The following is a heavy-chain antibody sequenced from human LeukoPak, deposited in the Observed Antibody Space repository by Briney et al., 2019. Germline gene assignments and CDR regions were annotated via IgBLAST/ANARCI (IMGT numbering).Heavy chain of an antibody. Sequence: SVKVSCKASGGTFSRYAISWVRQAPGQGLEWVGGIIPIFGTANYAQKFQGRVTITADESTSTAYMEVSSLRSEDTAVYYCARAYSGYDFFDYWGQGILVTVSS. CDR2: IIPIFGTA. CDR3: ARAYSGYDFFDY. J-gene: IGHJ4*02. D-gene: IGHD5-12*01. V-gene: IGHV1-69*01. CDR1: GGTFSRYA.